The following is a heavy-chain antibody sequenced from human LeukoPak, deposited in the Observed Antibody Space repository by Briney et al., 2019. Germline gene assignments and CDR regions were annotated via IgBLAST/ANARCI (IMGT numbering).Heavy chain of an antibody. J-gene: IGHJ4*02. CDR3: ARGNWQPYYFDY. Sequence: ASETLSLTCAVYGGSFSGYYWSWIRQPPGKGLEWIGEINHSGSTNYNPSLKSRVTISVDTSNNQFSLKLSSVTAADTAVYYCARGNWQPYYFDYWGQGTLVTVSS. CDR2: INHSGST. CDR1: GGSFSGYY. V-gene: IGHV4-34*01. D-gene: IGHD1-1*01.